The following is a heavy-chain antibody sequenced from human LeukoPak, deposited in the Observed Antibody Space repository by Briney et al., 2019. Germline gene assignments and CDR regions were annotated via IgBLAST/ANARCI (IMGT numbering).Heavy chain of an antibody. CDR1: GGTFSSYA. J-gene: IGHJ3*02. D-gene: IGHD5-18*01. CDR2: IIPIFGTA. CDR3: ARDTAMATGAFDI. Sequence: ASVKVSCKASGGTFSSYAISWVRQAPRQGLEWMGGIIPIFGTANYAQKFQGRVTITADESTSAAYMELSSLRSEDTAVYYCARDTAMATGAFDIWGQGTMVTVSS. V-gene: IGHV1-69*13.